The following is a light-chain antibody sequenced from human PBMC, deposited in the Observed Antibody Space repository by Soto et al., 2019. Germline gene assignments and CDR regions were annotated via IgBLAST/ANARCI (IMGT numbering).Light chain of an antibody. CDR2: DGT. J-gene: IGLJ2*01. CDR1: SCDVGTYNL. V-gene: IGLV2-23*01. CDR3: CSYAIISTYVV. Sequence: QSALTQTASVSGSPGQSITISCTGTSCDVGTYNLVSSYQQHPGKAPKFIIYDGTKRPLGASNRFSFSKSGITSSLTVSGLHAEDEPDYYCCSYAIISTYVVFGGRAKVTVL.